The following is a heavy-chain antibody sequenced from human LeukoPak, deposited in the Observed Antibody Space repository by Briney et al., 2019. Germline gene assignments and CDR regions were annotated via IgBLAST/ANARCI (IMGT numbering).Heavy chain of an antibody. CDR2: ISGSGGST. J-gene: IGHJ4*02. V-gene: IGHV3-23*01. CDR1: GFTFTSYA. CDR3: AKDGGDYFDY. Sequence: GASLRLSCAASGFTFTSYAMSWVRQVPGKGLEWVSVISGSGGSTYYADSVKGRFTISRDNSKNTLYLQMNSLRAEDTAVYYCAKDGGDYFDYWVQGTLVTVCS. D-gene: IGHD4-17*01.